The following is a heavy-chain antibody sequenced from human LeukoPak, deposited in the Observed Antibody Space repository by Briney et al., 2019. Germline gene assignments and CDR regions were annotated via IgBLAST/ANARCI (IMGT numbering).Heavy chain of an antibody. D-gene: IGHD3-10*01. V-gene: IGHV4-59*01. Sequence: TLSLTCTVSGGSITGSYWSWLRQPPGKGLEYIGYIYYSGSTNYNPSLKSRVTISVDTSKNQFSLKLTSVTAADMAVYYCATAGPISGRHNYFDSWGQGTLVTVSS. J-gene: IGHJ4*02. CDR2: IYYSGST. CDR3: ATAGPISGRHNYFDS. CDR1: GGSITGSY.